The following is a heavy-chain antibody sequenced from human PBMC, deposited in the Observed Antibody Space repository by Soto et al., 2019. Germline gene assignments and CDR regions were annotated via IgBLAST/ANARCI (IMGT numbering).Heavy chain of an antibody. Sequence: QVQLQESGPGLVKPSGTLSLTCAVSGGSISSSNWWSWVRQPPGKGLEWIGEIYHSGSTNYNPSLTSXXTXSXXKSKYQFSLKLSSVTAADTAVYYCARFVGATEIDYWGQGTLVTVSS. V-gene: IGHV4-4*02. CDR1: GGSISSSNW. CDR3: ARFVGATEIDY. D-gene: IGHD4-17*01. CDR2: IYHSGST. J-gene: IGHJ4*02.